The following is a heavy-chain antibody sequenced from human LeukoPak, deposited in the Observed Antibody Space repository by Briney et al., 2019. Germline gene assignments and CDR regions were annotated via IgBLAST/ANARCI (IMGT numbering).Heavy chain of an antibody. J-gene: IGHJ4*02. CDR3: LNYCSSTSCYRDY. Sequence: SVNVSCKASGGTFSSYAISWVRQAPGQGLEWMGGIIPIFGTANYAQKFQGRVTITADESTSTAYMELSSLRSEDTAVYYCLNYCSSTSCYRDYWGQGTLVTVSS. V-gene: IGHV1-69*13. CDR1: GGTFSSYA. CDR2: IIPIFGTA. D-gene: IGHD2-2*02.